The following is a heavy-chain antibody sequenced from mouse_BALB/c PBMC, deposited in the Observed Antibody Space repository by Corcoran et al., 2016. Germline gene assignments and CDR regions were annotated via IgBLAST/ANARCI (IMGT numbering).Heavy chain of an antibody. Sequence: QVQLQQSGAELMKPGASVKISCKATGYTFSIYWIVWVKQRPGHGREWRGESLPGSGSTNYNEKFKGKATFTADTSSNTAYMQLSSLTSEDSAVYYCARSLRGYAMDYWGQGTSVTVSS. D-gene: IGHD1-1*01. CDR2: SLPGSGST. J-gene: IGHJ4*01. CDR1: GYTFSIYW. V-gene: IGHV1-9*01. CDR3: ARSLRGYAMDY.